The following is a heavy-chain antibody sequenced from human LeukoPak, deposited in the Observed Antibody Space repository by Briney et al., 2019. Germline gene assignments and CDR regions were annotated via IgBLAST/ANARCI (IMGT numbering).Heavy chain of an antibody. V-gene: IGHV4-4*02. D-gene: IGHD6-19*01. CDR2: VFQSGST. CDR3: ARDLAVAGTNYFDF. CDR1: GDSISSNEW. J-gene: IGHJ4*02. Sequence: SGTLSLTCSVSGDSISSNEWWSWVRQPPGKGLEWIGEVFQSGSTNFNPSLKSRVTISIDKSKNQFSLEVTSVTAADTAIYYCARDLAVAGTNYFDFWGQGVLVTVSS.